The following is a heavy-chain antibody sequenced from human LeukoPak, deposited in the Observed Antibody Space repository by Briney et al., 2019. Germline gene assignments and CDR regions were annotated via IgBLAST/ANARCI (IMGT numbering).Heavy chain of an antibody. J-gene: IGHJ6*03. CDR3: ARDGLRTPIVLMVYERQPRGYMDV. V-gene: IGHV3-7*01. CDR2: IKQDGSEK. D-gene: IGHD2-8*01. CDR1: GFTFSSYA. Sequence: GGSLRLSCAASGFTFSSYAMSWVRQAPGKGLEWVANIKQDGSEKYYVDSVKGRFTISRDNAKNSLYLQMNSLRAEDTAVYYCARDGLRTPIVLMVYERQPRGYMDVWGKGTTVTVSS.